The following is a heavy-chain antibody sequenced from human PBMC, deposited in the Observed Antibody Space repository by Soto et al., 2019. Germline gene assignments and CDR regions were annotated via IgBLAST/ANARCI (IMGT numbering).Heavy chain of an antibody. CDR2: IAGVDI. CDR1: GLTMSTYA. J-gene: IGHJ3*01. Sequence: PGGSLRLSCAGNGLTMSTYAMSWVRQAPGKGLEWVSTIAGVDIFYADSVQGRFTISIDNSKNLLFLQMNSLTADDTATYYCAKDHFKRNGIYDGFDVCGQGRTVTVSS. V-gene: IGHV3-23*01. D-gene: IGHD1-20*01. CDR3: AKDHFKRNGIYDGFDV.